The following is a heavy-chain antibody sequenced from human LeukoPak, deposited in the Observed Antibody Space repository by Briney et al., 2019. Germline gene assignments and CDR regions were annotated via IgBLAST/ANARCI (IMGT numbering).Heavy chain of an antibody. D-gene: IGHD1-26*01. CDR2: INPNSGGT. Sequence: ASVKVSRKASGYTFTGYYMHWVRQAPGQGLEWMGWINPNSGGTNYAQKFQGRVTMTRDTSISTAYMELSRLRSDDTAVYYCARAVGGGATDFDYWGQGTLVTVSS. CDR1: GYTFTGYY. V-gene: IGHV1-2*02. CDR3: ARAVGGGATDFDY. J-gene: IGHJ4*02.